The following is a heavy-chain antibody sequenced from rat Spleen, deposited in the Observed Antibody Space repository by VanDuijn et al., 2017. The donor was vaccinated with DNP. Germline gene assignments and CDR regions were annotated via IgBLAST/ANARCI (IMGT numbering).Heavy chain of an antibody. CDR3: TSDSLNSSSFVY. CDR2: IWNTGGT. D-gene: IGHD1-2*01. V-gene: IGHV2-41*01. J-gene: IGHJ3*01. CDR1: GFSLTSNN. Sequence: QVQLKESGPGLVQPSQTLSLTCTVAGFSLTSNNVHWVRQPPGKGLEWMGVIWNTGGTRYNSVLKSRLSIRKDTSKSQVFLKMNSLPTDDTGTYYCTSDSLNSSSFVYWGQGTLVTVSS.